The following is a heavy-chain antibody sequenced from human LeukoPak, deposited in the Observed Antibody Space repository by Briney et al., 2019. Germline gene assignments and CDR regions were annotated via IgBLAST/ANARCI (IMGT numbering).Heavy chain of an antibody. CDR2: HYSSGST. CDR3: ARLNGYTYALDY. D-gene: IGHD3-16*01. V-gene: IGHV3-53*01. CDR1: GFTVSSHY. Sequence: GGSLRLSCAASGFTVSSHYMSWVRQAPGKGLEWVSFHYSSGSTYYADSLKGRFTISRDISKNTLYLQLNSLSAEDTAIYFCARLNGYTYALDYWGQGTLVTVSS. J-gene: IGHJ4*02.